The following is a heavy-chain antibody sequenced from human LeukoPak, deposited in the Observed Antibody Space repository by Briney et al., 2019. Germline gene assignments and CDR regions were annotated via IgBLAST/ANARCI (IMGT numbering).Heavy chain of an antibody. D-gene: IGHD3-16*01. J-gene: IGHJ4*02. CDR2: ISSTGGTT. V-gene: IGHV3-23*01. CDR3: VNNMIRNY. CDR1: GFTFSSYG. Sequence: GGSLRLSCVASGFTFSSYGISWVRQAPGKGLEWVSAISSTGGTTYYAESVKGHFTISRDNSKNTVYLQMNSLSAEDTAVYYCVNNMIRNYWGQGTLVTVSS.